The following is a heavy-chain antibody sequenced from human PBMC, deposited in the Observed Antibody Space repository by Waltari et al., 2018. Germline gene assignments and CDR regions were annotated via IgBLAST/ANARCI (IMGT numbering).Heavy chain of an antibody. V-gene: IGHV3-23*03. CDR3: AKDPGPFFDI. Sequence: EVQLLESGGGLVQPGGSLRLSCAASGFTVSSYAMSWVRQAPGKGLEWVSVIYSGGSTYYADSVKGRFTISRDNSKNTLYLQMNSLRAEDTAVYYCAKDPGPFFDIWGQGTMVTVSS. CDR2: IYSGGST. J-gene: IGHJ3*02. CDR1: GFTVSSYA.